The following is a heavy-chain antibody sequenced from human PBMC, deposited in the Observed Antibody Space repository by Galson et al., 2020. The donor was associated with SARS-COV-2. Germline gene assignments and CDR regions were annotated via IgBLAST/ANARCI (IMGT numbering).Heavy chain of an antibody. CDR3: ASPKNKFWYYDF. Sequence: SQTLSLTCTVSGDSVSISSYYWAWIRQPPGKGLEWIGSMYYGGSTHSSPSLESRVTISIDTSKNQFFLNLTSVTAADTAVYFCASPKNKFWYYDFWGRGTLVTVSS. J-gene: IGHJ2*01. CDR1: GDSVSISSYY. V-gene: IGHV4-39*01. CDR2: MYYGGST.